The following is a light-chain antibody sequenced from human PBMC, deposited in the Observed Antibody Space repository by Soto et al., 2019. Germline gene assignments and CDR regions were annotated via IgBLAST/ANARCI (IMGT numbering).Light chain of an antibody. V-gene: IGKV3-20*01. CDR3: QQYGSSLPIT. Sequence: GLREAPGSRRFTPGERATLSCRASQSVSSSYLAWYQQKPVQAPRLLIYGASSRATGIPDRFSGSGSGTDFTLTISRLEPEDFAVYYCQQYGSSLPITSGQGARPEIK. CDR1: QSVSSSY. J-gene: IGKJ5*01. CDR2: GAS.